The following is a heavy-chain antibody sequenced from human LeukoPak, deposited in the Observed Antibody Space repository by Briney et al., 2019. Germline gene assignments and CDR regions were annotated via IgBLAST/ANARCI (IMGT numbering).Heavy chain of an antibody. CDR1: GYTFTSYV. J-gene: IGHJ6*03. CDR2: TNGYNGKT. D-gene: IGHD6-6*01. CDR3: ARGLGSSPYYYYMGG. Sequence: GSVKVSCKASGYTFTSYVISWVRQAPGQGLEWMGWTNGYNGKTNSAQKLRGSVTMTTDTTTRTAYMEQKSLRSGDTGVYYWARGLGSSPYYYYMGGWGKGTTVTVSS. V-gene: IGHV1-18*01.